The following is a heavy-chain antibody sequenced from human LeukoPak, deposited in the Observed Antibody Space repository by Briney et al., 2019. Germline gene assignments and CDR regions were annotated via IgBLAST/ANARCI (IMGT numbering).Heavy chain of an antibody. Sequence: ASETLSLTCTVSGGSISSSSYYWGWIRQPPGKGLEWIGSIYYSGSTYYNPPLKSRVTISVDTSKNQFSLKLSSVTAADTAVYYCARPDSSGYYYDAFDIWGQGTMVTVSS. CDR1: GGSISSSSYY. J-gene: IGHJ3*02. CDR3: ARPDSSGYYYDAFDI. V-gene: IGHV4-39*01. D-gene: IGHD3-22*01. CDR2: IYYSGST.